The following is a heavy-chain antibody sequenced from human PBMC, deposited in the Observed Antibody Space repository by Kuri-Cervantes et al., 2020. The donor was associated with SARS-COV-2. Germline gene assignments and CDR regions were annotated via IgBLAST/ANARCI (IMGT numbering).Heavy chain of an antibody. D-gene: IGHD3-3*01. V-gene: IGHV4-61*02. CDR3: ARHTIFGAHDAFDI. CDR1: GGSISSGGYY. J-gene: IGHJ3*02. Sequence: SETLSLTCTVSGGSISSGGYYWSWIRQPPGKGLEWIGRIYTSGSTNYNPSLKSRVTMSVDTSKNQFSLKLSSATAADTAVYYCARHTIFGAHDAFDIWGQGTMVTVSS. CDR2: IYTSGST.